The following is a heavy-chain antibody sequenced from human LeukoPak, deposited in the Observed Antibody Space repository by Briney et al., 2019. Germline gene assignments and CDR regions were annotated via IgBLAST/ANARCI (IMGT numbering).Heavy chain of an antibody. J-gene: IGHJ6*02. CDR1: GGTFSSYA. CDR2: IIPILGIA. Sequence: SGKVFCKASGGTFSSYAISWVRQAPGQGLGWMGRIIPILGIANYAQTFKGRVTITADKSTSTAYMELSSLSSEDTAVYYCARLPEGYYYYGMDVWGQGTTVTVSS. CDR3: ARLPEGYYYYGMDV. V-gene: IGHV1-69*04. D-gene: IGHD1-14*01.